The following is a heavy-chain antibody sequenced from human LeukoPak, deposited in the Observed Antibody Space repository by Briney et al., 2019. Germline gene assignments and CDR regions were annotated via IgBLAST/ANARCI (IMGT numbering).Heavy chain of an antibody. V-gene: IGHV3-43D*03. Sequence: PGGSLRLSCAASGFTFDDYAMHWVRHAPGKGLEWVSLISWDGGSTYYADSVKGRFTISRDNSKNSLYLQMNSLRAEDTALYYCAKDMGRLRLGELGLPDYWGQGTLVTVSS. CDR1: GFTFDDYA. CDR2: ISWDGGST. D-gene: IGHD3-16*01. J-gene: IGHJ4*02. CDR3: AKDMGRLRLGELGLPDY.